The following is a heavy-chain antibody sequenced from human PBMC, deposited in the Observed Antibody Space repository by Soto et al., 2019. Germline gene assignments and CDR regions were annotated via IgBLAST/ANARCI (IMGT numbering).Heavy chain of an antibody. J-gene: IGHJ3*02. D-gene: IGHD5-12*01. CDR3: ARYSGYDFGTDAFDI. CDR2: MSANNGNT. Sequence: ASVKVSCKASGYTFTSYDINWVRQATGQGLEWMGWMSANNGNTNYAQKLQGRVTMTTDTSTSTAYMELRSLRSDDTAVYYCARYSGYDFGTDAFDIWGQGTMVTVSS. CDR1: GYTFTSYD. V-gene: IGHV1-18*01.